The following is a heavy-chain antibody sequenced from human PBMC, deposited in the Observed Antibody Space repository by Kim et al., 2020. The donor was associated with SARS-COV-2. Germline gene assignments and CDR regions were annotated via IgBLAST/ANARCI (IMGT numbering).Heavy chain of an antibody. CDR3: ARELPVVRFLEWGFDY. Sequence: GGSLRLSCAASGFTFSSYSMNWVRQAPGKGLEWVSYISSSSSTIYYADSVKGRFTISRDNAKNSLYLQMNSLRDEDTAVYYCARELPVVRFLEWGFDYWGQGTLVTVSS. CDR2: ISSSSSTI. CDR1: GFTFSSYS. V-gene: IGHV3-48*02. J-gene: IGHJ4*02. D-gene: IGHD3-3*01.